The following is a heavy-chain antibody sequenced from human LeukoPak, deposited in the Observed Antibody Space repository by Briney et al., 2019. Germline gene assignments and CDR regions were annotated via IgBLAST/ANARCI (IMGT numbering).Heavy chain of an antibody. Sequence: TSETLSLTCTVSGGSISSYYWSWIRQPPGEGLEWIGYIYYSGSTNYNPSLKSRVTISVDRSKNQFSLKLSSVTAADTAVYYCARGLRFLEWTVFDYWGQGTLVTVSS. CDR2: IYYSGST. CDR1: GGSISSYY. J-gene: IGHJ4*02. V-gene: IGHV4-59*12. CDR3: ARGLRFLEWTVFDY. D-gene: IGHD3-3*01.